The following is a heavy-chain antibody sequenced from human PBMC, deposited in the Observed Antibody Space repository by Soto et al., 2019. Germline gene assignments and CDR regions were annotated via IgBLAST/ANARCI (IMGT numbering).Heavy chain of an antibody. J-gene: IGHJ4*02. CDR3: AKGMYYYDSSGYRLFDY. CDR2: ISVSGGST. CDR1: GFTFSNYA. V-gene: IGHV3-23*01. Sequence: PGGALRLACTASGFTFSNYAMNWVRQAPGKGLEWVSGISVSGGSTYYADSVKGRFTVSRDNSKNTVFLQMNSLRAEDTAVYFCAKGMYYYDSSGYRLFDYWGQGTLVTVSS. D-gene: IGHD3-22*01.